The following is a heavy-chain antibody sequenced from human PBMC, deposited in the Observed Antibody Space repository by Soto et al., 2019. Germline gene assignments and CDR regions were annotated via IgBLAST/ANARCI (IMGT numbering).Heavy chain of an antibody. CDR3: TKANRYCSGANCFTFDY. D-gene: IGHD2-15*01. CDR1: GFTFSNYA. CDR2: FSSGGGGT. V-gene: IGHV3-23*01. J-gene: IGHJ4*02. Sequence: EVQLLESGGGLLQPGGSLRLSCTASGFTFSNYAMSWVRQAPGKGLEWVSTFSSGGGGTYYADSVKGRFTISRDNSKHNLSLQMNSLRAEDTAVYYCTKANRYCSGANCFTFDYWGLGTLVTVSS.